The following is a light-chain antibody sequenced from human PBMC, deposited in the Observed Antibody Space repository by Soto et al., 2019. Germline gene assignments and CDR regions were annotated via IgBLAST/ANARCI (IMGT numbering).Light chain of an antibody. Sequence: EIVWRQTAGKLALSAGGRATLSCRASQSVSSSYLAWYQQKPGQAPRLLIYDASTRATGIPARFSGSASGTEFNLTVSRLQSECFAVYSCQEYTNSPPMTFGRGTRLEIK. J-gene: IGKJ5*01. V-gene: IGKV3-15*01. CDR3: QEYTNSPPMT. CDR2: DAS. CDR1: QSVSSSY.